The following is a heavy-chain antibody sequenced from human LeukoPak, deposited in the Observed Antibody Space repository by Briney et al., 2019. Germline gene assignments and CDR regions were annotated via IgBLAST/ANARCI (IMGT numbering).Heavy chain of an antibody. J-gene: IGHJ4*02. CDR3: ARGRPQYYGSGSYPDY. Sequence: ASVKVSCKASGYTFTSYDINWVRQATGQGLEWMGWMNPNSGNTGYAQKFQGRVTMTRNTSISTAYMELSSLRSEDTAVYYCARGRPQYYGSGSYPDYWGQGTLATVSS. CDR1: GYTFTSYD. V-gene: IGHV1-8*01. CDR2: MNPNSGNT. D-gene: IGHD3-10*01.